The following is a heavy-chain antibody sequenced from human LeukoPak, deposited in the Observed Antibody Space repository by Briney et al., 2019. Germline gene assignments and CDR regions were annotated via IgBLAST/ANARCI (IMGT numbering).Heavy chain of an antibody. CDR3: ARLAMVRGRWFDP. J-gene: IGHJ5*02. CDR2: IYYSGST. Sequence: PSGTLSLTCTVSGGSISSSRYYWGWIRQPPGKGLGCIGRIYYSGSTYYNPSLKSRVTISVDTSKNQFSLKLSSVTAADTAVYYCARLAMVRGRWFDPWGQGTLVTVSS. V-gene: IGHV4-39*01. CDR1: GGSISSSRYY. D-gene: IGHD3-10*01.